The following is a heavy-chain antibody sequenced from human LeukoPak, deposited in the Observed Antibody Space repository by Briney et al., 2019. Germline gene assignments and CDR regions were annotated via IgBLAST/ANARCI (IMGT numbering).Heavy chain of an antibody. J-gene: IGHJ4*02. CDR3: ARRRITMVRGVTAPFDY. CDR1: GGSFSGYY. Sequence: SETLSLTCAVYGGSFSGYYWSWIRQPPGKGLEWIGEINHSGSTNYNPSLKSRVTISVDTSKNQFSLKLSSVTAADTAVYYCARRRITMVRGVTAPFDYWGQGTLVTVSS. V-gene: IGHV4-34*01. CDR2: INHSGST. D-gene: IGHD3-10*01.